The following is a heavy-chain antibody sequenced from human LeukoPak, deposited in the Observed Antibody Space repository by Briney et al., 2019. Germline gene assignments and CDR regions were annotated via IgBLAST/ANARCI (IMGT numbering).Heavy chain of an antibody. D-gene: IGHD4-17*01. J-gene: IGHJ6*03. CDR2: MNPNSGNT. V-gene: IGHV1-8*03. CDR1: GYTFTSYG. CDR3: ARAPTVTNYYYYYMDV. Sequence: ASVKVSCKASGYTFTSYGISWVRQAPGQGLEWMGWMNPNSGNTGYAQKFQGRVTITRNTSISTAYMELSSLRSEDTAVYYCARAPTVTNYYYYYMDVWGKGTTVTVSS.